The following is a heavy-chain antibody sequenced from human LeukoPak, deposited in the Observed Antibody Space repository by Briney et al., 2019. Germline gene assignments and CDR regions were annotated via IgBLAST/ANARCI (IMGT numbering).Heavy chain of an antibody. D-gene: IGHD3-10*02. CDR1: GFTFSSYV. Sequence: GGSLRLSCAASGFTFSSYVMHWVRQVPGKGLEWVAIISYDGSNEYYADSVKGRFTISRDNAKNSLYLQMNSPRAEDTAVYYCAELGITMVGGVWGKGTTVTISS. J-gene: IGHJ6*04. V-gene: IGHV3-30*04. CDR2: ISYDGSNE. CDR3: AELGITMVGGV.